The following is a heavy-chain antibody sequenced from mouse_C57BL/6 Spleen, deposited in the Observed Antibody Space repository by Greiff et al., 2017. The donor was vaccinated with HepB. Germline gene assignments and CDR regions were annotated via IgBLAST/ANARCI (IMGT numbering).Heavy chain of an antibody. CDR2: IDPSDSYT. D-gene: IGHD2-1*01. Sequence: QVQLQQPGAELVKPGASVKLSCKASGYTFTSYWMQWVKQRPGQGLEWIGEIDPSDSYTNYNQKFKGKATLTVDTSSSTAYMQLSSLTSEDSAVYYCARHGNYEGYWGQGTTLTVSS. V-gene: IGHV1-50*01. J-gene: IGHJ2*01. CDR3: ARHGNYEGY. CDR1: GYTFTSYW.